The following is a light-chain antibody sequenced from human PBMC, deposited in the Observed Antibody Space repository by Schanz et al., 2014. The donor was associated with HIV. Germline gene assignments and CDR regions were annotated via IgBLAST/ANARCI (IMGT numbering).Light chain of an antibody. Sequence: DILMTQSPSPLSASVGDRVTITCRASQSVSPYLSWYQHRPGKAPKLLIYAASSLQSGVPSRFSGHGSGTDFTLTISSLQPEDFATYFCQQTYSIPWTFGQGTKVDVK. J-gene: IGKJ1*01. CDR1: QSVSPY. CDR2: AAS. CDR3: QQTYSIPWT. V-gene: IGKV1-39*01.